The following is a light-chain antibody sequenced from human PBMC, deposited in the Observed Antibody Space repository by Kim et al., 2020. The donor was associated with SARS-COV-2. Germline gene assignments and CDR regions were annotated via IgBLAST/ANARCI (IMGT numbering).Light chain of an antibody. CDR2: KVS. Sequence: PAAISCRSSQSLVYSEGNTYLNWFHQRPGQSPRRLIDKVSNRDSGVPDRFSGSGSGTDFTLQISRVEAEDVGVYYCMQGTHWPFTFGPGTKVDIK. CDR1: QSLVYSEGNTY. CDR3: MQGTHWPFT. J-gene: IGKJ3*01. V-gene: IGKV2-30*01.